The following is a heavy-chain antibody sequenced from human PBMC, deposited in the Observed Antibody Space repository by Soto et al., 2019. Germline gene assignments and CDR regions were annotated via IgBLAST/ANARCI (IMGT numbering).Heavy chain of an antibody. CDR1: GGTFSSYA. CDR3: ARGPPSLYGDYRDAFDI. Sequence: SVKVCCKASGGTFSSYAISWVRQAPGQGLEWMGGIIPIFGTANYAQKFQGRVTITADESTSTAYMELSSLRSEDTAVYYCARGPPSLYGDYRDAFDIWGQGTMVTVSS. CDR2: IIPIFGTA. V-gene: IGHV1-69*13. D-gene: IGHD4-17*01. J-gene: IGHJ3*02.